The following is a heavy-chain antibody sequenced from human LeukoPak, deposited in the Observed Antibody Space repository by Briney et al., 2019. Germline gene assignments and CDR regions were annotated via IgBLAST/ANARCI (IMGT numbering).Heavy chain of an antibody. CDR1: GYTFSTYG. D-gene: IGHD4-17*01. V-gene: IGHV1-2*06. Sequence: GSSVKVSCKASGYTFSTYGISWVRQAPGQGLEWMGRINPNSGGTNYAQKFQGRVTMTRDTSISTAYMELSRLRSDDTAVYYCARSRGPRTTVTTTGYWGQGTLVTVSS. J-gene: IGHJ4*02. CDR2: INPNSGGT. CDR3: ARSRGPRTTVTTTGY.